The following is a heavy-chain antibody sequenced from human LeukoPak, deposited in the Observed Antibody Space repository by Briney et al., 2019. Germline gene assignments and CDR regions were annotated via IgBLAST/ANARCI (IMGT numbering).Heavy chain of an antibody. D-gene: IGHD4-23*01. Sequence: GGSLRLSCAASGFTFSSYDMHWVRRATGKGLEWVSAIGTAGDTYYPGSVKGRFTISRENAKNSLYLQMNSLRAGDTAVYYCARGSYGGYYYGMDVWGQGTTVTVSS. J-gene: IGHJ6*02. CDR1: GFTFSSYD. CDR2: IGTAGDT. V-gene: IGHV3-13*01. CDR3: ARGSYGGYYYGMDV.